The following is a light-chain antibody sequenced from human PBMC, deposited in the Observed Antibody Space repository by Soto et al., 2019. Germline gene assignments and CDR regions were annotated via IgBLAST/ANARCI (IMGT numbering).Light chain of an antibody. Sequence: QSALTQPASVSGSPGQSITISCTGTSSDVGGYNYVSWYQQHPGKAPKLMIYDVSNRHSGVSNLFSGSKSGNTASLTISGLQAEDAADYYCSSYTSSSTLVVFGGGTKLTVL. CDR1: SSDVGGYNY. V-gene: IGLV2-14*01. CDR2: DVS. CDR3: SSYTSSSTLVV. J-gene: IGLJ2*01.